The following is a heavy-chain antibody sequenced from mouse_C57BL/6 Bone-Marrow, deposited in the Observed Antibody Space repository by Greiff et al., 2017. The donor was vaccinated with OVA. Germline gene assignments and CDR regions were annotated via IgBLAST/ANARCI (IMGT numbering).Heavy chain of an antibody. CDR2: IYPRDGST. D-gene: IGHD2-5*01. CDR1: GYTFTSYD. J-gene: IGHJ4*01. Sequence: VQLVESGPELVKPGASVKLSCKASGYTFTSYDINWVKQRPGPGLEWIGWIYPRDGSTTYNEKFKGKATLTVDTSSSTAYMELHSLTSEDSAVYFCARGVYYSKNAMDYWGQGTSVTVSS. CDR3: ARGVYYSKNAMDY. V-gene: IGHV1-85*01.